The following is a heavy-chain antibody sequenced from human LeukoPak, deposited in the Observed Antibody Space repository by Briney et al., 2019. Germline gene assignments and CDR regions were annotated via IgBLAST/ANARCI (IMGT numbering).Heavy chain of an antibody. CDR2: FDPEDVET. D-gene: IGHD5-12*01. V-gene: IGHV1-24*01. CDR3: ATYSGYAAY. CDR1: GYTLPELA. Sequence: GASVKVSCKVSGYTLPELAIHWVGQAPGKGLEGMGGFDPEDVETIYAQKFQGRVTMTEDTYTDTAYMELSSLRSEDTAVYYCATYSGYAAYWGQGTLVSVSS. J-gene: IGHJ4*02.